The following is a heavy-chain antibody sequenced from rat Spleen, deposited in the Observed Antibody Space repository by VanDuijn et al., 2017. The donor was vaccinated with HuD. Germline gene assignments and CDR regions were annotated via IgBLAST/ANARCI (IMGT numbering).Heavy chain of an antibody. J-gene: IGHJ3*01. V-gene: IGHV3-3*01. CDR2: INSAGNT. CDR1: GYSITTAYR. D-gene: IGHD1-12*02. CDR3: ARSDGTHYYLPFIY. Sequence: EVHLQESGPGLVKPSQSLSLTCSVTGYSITTAYRWNWIRKFPGSKLEWMGYINSAGNTLYNPSLKSRISITRDTSKNQFFLQVNSVTTEDTATYYCARSDGTHYYLPFIYWGQGTQVTVSS.